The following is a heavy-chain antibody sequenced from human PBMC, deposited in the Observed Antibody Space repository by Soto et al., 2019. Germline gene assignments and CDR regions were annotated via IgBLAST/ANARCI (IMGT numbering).Heavy chain of an antibody. CDR2: IGSAGDT. CDR3: ARGWLATGGSLSYMDV. Sequence: GGSLRLSCAASGFTFSSYDMHWVRQDAGKGLEWVSGIGSAGDTYYQGSVKGRFTISRENAKNSLYLQMNSLRAGDTALYYCARGWLATGGSLSYMDVWGKGTTVTVSS. CDR1: GFTFSSYD. J-gene: IGHJ6*03. V-gene: IGHV3-13*01. D-gene: IGHD6-13*01.